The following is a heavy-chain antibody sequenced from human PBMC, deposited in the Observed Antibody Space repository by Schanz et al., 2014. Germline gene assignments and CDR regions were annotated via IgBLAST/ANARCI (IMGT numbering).Heavy chain of an antibody. J-gene: IGHJ6*02. CDR2: IPFDASNK. Sequence: QLQLVESGGGVVQPGGSLKLSCVASGFTFKNYGIHWVRQALGKGLEWLTFIPFDASNKYYADSVKGRFTISRDNSKNTVYLQMNSLRAEDTAVYYCAKLHGDYDFWSDSGYYGMDVWGQGTLVTVSS. D-gene: IGHD3-3*01. CDR1: GFTFKNYG. V-gene: IGHV3-30*02. CDR3: AKLHGDYDFWSDSGYYGMDV.